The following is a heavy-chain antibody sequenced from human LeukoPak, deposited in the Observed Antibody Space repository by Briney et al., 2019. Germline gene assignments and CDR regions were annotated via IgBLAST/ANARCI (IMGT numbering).Heavy chain of an antibody. V-gene: IGHV4-34*01. D-gene: IGHD1-26*01. CDR2: INHSGST. CDR3: ASQGHHGKIVGTTLSYFYMDV. Sequence: SETLSLTCAVYGGSFSGYYWSWIRQPPGKGLEWIGEINHSGSTNYNPSLKSRVTTSVDSSKNQFSLKLSSVTAADTAFYYCASQGHHGKIVGTTLSYFYMDVWGKGTTVTVSS. CDR1: GGSFSGYY. J-gene: IGHJ6*03.